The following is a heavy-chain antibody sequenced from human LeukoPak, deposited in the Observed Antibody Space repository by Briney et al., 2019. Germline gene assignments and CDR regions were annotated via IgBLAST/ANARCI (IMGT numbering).Heavy chain of an antibody. CDR3: AKVRGYSYANEYHFDN. D-gene: IGHD5-18*01. V-gene: IGHV3-23*01. CDR1: GFTFSNYA. Sequence: GGSLRLSCAASGFTFSNYAMSWVRQAPGKGLEWVSSIRGSGDNTYYADSVMGRFIISRDNSKNKLYLQMNSLRAEDTAVYYCAKVRGYSYANEYHFDNWGQGTLVSVSS. J-gene: IGHJ4*02. CDR2: IRGSGDNT.